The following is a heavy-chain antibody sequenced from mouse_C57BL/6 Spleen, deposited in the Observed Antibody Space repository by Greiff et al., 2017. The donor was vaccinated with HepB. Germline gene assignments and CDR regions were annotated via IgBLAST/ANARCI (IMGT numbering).Heavy chain of an antibody. CDR1: GFTFSDYG. CDR2: ISSGSGTI. D-gene: IGHD1-1*01. Sequence: DVKLVESGGGLVKPGGSLKLSCAASGFTFSDYGMHWVRQAPEKGLEWVAYISSGSGTIYYADTVKGRFTIARDNAKNTLFLQMTSLRSEDTAMYYCARPTTVVAEDSMDYWGQGTSVTVSS. CDR3: ARPTTVVAEDSMDY. V-gene: IGHV5-17*01. J-gene: IGHJ4*01.